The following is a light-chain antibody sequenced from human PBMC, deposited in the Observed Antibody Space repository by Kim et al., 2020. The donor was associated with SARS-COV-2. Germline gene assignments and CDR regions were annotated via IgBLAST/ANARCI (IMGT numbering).Light chain of an antibody. J-gene: IGLJ2*01. V-gene: IGLV3-1*01. CDR2: QDS. CDR3: QAWDSSTAV. Sequence: SYELTQPPSVSVSPGQTASITCSGDKLGDKYACWYQQKPGQSPVLVIYQDSKRPSGFPERFSGSNSGTTATLPISGTQAMDEADYYCQAWDSSTAVFGGG. CDR1: KLGDKY.